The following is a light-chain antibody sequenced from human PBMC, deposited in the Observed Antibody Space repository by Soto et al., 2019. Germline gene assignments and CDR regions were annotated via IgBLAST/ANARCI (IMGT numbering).Light chain of an antibody. CDR3: QQLNSYPWT. Sequence: DIQMTQSPSSLSASVGDGVTITCRASQSISSYVSWYQQKPGKAPKLLIYAASTLQSGVPSRFSGSGSGTEFTLTISSLQPEDFATYYCQQLNSYPWTFGQGTKVDIK. J-gene: IGKJ1*01. CDR1: QSISSY. V-gene: IGKV1-9*01. CDR2: AAS.